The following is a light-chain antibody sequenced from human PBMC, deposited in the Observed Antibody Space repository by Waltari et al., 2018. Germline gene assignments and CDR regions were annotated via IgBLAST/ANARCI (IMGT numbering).Light chain of an antibody. CDR3: QSYDTTLGTVI. J-gene: IGLJ2*01. Sequence: QSILTQPPSVSGAPGQRVTISCTGSFSNIGAGYDIHWYQRLQGAAPQLLLHGNTNRPSGVPDRFSGSKSGTSASLAIAGLQTEDEADYFCQSYDTTLGTVIFGGGTKLTVL. V-gene: IGLV1-40*01. CDR2: GNT. CDR1: FSNIGAGYD.